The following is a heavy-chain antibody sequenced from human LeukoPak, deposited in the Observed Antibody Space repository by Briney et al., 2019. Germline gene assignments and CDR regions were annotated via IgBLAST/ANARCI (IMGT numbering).Heavy chain of an antibody. J-gene: IGHJ5*02. CDR3: ARDYTGYFP. CDR2: IKTDGSEK. D-gene: IGHD3-9*01. Sequence: SGGSLRLSCAVSGFTFSSYWMSWVRQAPGKGLEWVANIKTDGSEKYYVDSVKGRFTISRDNAKNSLYLQMNSLRAEDTAVYYCARDYTGYFPWGQGTLVIVPS. CDR1: GFTFSSYW. V-gene: IGHV3-7*03.